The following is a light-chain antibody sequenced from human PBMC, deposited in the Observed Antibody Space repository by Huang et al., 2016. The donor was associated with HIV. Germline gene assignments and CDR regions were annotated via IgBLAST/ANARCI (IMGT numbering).Light chain of an antibody. V-gene: IGKV1D-13*01. Sequence: IQLTQSPSSLSASVGDRVSITCRASQGINSALAWYQQKPGKPPRLLIYDASTLERGVPSRFSGSRAGTDFTLTISSLQPEDFATYSCQHFNNYPLTFGGGTKIEIK. CDR1: QGINSA. J-gene: IGKJ4*01. CDR3: QHFNNYPLT. CDR2: DAS.